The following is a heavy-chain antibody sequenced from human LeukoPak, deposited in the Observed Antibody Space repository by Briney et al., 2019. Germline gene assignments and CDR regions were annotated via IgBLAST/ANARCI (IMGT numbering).Heavy chain of an antibody. CDR1: GYTLTELS. Sequence: ASVKVSCKVSGYTLTELSMHWVRQAPGKGLEWMGGFDPEDGETIYAQKFQGRVAMTEDTSTDTAYMELSSLRSEDTAVYYCAKLAGVRFLEWLSALAGYYYYMDVWGKGTTVTVSS. J-gene: IGHJ6*03. V-gene: IGHV1-24*01. CDR2: FDPEDGET. CDR3: AKLAGVRFLEWLSALAGYYYYMDV. D-gene: IGHD3-3*01.